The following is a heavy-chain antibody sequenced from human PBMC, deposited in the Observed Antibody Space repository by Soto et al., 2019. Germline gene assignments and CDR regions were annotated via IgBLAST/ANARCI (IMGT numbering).Heavy chain of an antibody. V-gene: IGHV1-8*01. CDR3: ARMESFGSLNWFDP. CDR1: GYTFTNND. Sequence: ASVKVSCKASGYTFTNNDVSWVRQATGQGLEWMGWMNPGSGDTGYAQKFEGRVTMTRDISIATAYMELNSLTSEDTAIYYCARMESFGSLNWFDPWGQGTLVTVSS. J-gene: IGHJ5*02. CDR2: MNPGSGDT. D-gene: IGHD5-18*01.